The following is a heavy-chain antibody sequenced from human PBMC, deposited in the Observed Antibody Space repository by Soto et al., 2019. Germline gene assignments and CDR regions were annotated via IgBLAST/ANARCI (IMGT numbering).Heavy chain of an antibody. D-gene: IGHD3-16*01. J-gene: IGHJ6*02. V-gene: IGHV1-69*02. CDR3: AGGGERGGYYGMDV. CDR1: GGTFSSYT. CDR2: IIPILGIA. Sequence: QVQLVQSGAEVKKPGSSVKVSCKASGGTFSSYTISWVRQAPGQGLEWMGRIIPILGIANYAQKFQGRVTLTADKSTRTAYLEQSSLRSEDTAVYYCAGGGERGGYYGMDVWGQGTTVTVSS.